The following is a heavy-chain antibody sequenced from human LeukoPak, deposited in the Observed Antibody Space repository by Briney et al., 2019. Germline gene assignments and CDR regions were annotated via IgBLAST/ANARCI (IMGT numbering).Heavy chain of an antibody. CDR1: GFTFSTYW. D-gene: IGHD4-17*01. J-gene: IGHJ5*02. V-gene: IGHV3-74*01. Sequence: PGGSLRLSCAASGFTFSTYWMHWVRQAPGKGLVWVSRINSDGSSTSYADSVKGRFTISRDNAENTLYLQMNSLRAEDTAVYYCAIDISYGDYPNWFDPWGQGTLVTVSS. CDR3: AIDISYGDYPNWFDP. CDR2: INSDGSST.